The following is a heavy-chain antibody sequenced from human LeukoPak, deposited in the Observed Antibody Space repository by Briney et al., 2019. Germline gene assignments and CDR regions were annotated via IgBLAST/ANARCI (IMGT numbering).Heavy chain of an antibody. CDR1: GFTFSDYY. Sequence: GGSLRLSCAASGFTFSDYYMNWIRQAPGKGLEWVSYISSSGSTIYSADSVKGRFTISRGNAKNSLYLQMNSLRAEDTAVYYCARDAIAVAGTGIDYWGQGTLVTVSS. CDR2: ISSSGSTI. CDR3: ARDAIAVAGTGIDY. D-gene: IGHD6-19*01. V-gene: IGHV3-11*01. J-gene: IGHJ4*02.